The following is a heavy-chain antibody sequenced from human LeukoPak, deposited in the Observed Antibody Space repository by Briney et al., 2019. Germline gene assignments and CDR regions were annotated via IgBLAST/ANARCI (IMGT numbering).Heavy chain of an antibody. Sequence: ASVEVSCKASGYTFSDYYIHWVRQAPGQGLEWMAWINPNSGGTNYAQKFQGRVTMTRDTSITTAYMELSRLTSDDTAVYYCARGSVLTGYSHWGQGTLVTVTS. D-gene: IGHD3-9*01. J-gene: IGHJ4*02. V-gene: IGHV1-2*02. CDR3: ARGSVLTGYSH. CDR1: GYTFSDYY. CDR2: INPNSGGT.